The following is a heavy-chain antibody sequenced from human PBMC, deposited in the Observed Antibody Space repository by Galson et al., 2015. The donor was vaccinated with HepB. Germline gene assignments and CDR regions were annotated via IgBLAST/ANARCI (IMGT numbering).Heavy chain of an antibody. V-gene: IGHV3-30*18. J-gene: IGHJ4*02. D-gene: IGHD3-3*01. CDR2: ISYDGSNK. CDR3: AKDRYDFWSGYYIGAH. CDR1: GFTFSSYG. Sequence: SLRLSCAASGFTFSSYGMHWVRQAPGKGLEWVAVISYDGSNKYYADSVKGRFTISRDNSKNTLYLQMNSLRAEDTAVYYCAKDRYDFWSGYYIGAHWGQGTLVTVSS.